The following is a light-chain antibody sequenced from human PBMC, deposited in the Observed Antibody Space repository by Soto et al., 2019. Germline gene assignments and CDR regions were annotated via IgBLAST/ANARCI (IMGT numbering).Light chain of an antibody. CDR1: QGISSY. Sequence: AIRMAQSPSSFSASTGERVTITCRASQGISSYLAWYQQKPGKAPKLLIYAASTLQSGVPSRFSGSGSGTDFTLTISCLQSEDFATYYCQQYYSYPLTFGQGTRLEI. V-gene: IGKV1-8*01. CDR3: QQYYSYPLT. J-gene: IGKJ5*01. CDR2: AAS.